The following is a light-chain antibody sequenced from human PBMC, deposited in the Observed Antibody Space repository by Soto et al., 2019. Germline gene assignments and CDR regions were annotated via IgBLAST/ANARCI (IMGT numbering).Light chain of an antibody. V-gene: IGKV1-9*01. Sequence: DIQSTQFSSFLSATVGDRVTLTCRASQGISSYLAWYQQKPGKAPKLLIYAASTLQSGVPSRFSGSGSGTEFTLTISSLQPEDFATYYCQQLNSYPWTFGQGTKVDIK. CDR3: QQLNSYPWT. CDR1: QGISSY. CDR2: AAS. J-gene: IGKJ1*01.